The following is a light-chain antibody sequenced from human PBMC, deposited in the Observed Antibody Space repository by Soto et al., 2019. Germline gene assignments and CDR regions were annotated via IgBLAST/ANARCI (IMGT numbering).Light chain of an antibody. V-gene: IGKV3-11*01. CDR1: QSVSNF. CDR3: QQRSIWPPWT. CDR2: DAS. Sequence: EIVLTQSPGTLSLSPGEGASLTCRASQSVSNFLAWYQHKPGQAPRLLIYDASIRAAGVPARFSGSGSGTDFSLTISSLEPEDFAIYYCQQRSIWPPWTFGQGTKVDIK. J-gene: IGKJ1*01.